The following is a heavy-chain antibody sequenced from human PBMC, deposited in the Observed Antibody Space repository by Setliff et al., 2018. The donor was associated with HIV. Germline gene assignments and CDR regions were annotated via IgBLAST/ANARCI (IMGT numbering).Heavy chain of an antibody. Sequence: SETLSLTGTVSGGSISGTYYWNWIRQPAGKGLEWVGRIYKSGSSNANPSLNSRVTMSVDTSRNQFSLTLKSVTAADTSVYYCARAACTSTSCFFGLGGGFFDSWGRGALVTVSS. J-gene: IGHJ4*02. CDR3: ARAACTSTSCFFGLGGGFFDS. CDR2: IYKSGSS. CDR1: GGSISGTYY. V-gene: IGHV4-4*07. D-gene: IGHD2-2*01.